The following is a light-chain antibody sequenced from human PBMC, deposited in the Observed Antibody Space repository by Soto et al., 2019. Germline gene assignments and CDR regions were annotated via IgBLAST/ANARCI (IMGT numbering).Light chain of an antibody. CDR1: QSVDSSY. CDR2: GAS. V-gene: IGKV3-20*01. CDR3: QQYGSSPEWT. Sequence: EIVLTQSPGTLSLSPGEGATLSCRASQSVDSSYLAWYQQKPGQAPRLLIYGASSRATGIPDRFSGSGSGTDFTLTISRLEPEDFAVYYCQQYGSSPEWTFGQGTKVEIK. J-gene: IGKJ1*01.